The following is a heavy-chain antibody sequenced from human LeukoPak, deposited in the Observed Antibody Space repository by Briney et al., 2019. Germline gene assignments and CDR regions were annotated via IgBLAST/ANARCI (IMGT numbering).Heavy chain of an antibody. V-gene: IGHV4-39*07. Sequence: SETLSLTCTVSGGSISSSSYYWGWIRQPPGKGLEWIGEINRSGSTNYNPSLKSRVTISVDTSKNQFSLKLSSVTAADTAVYYCARGGDYYDSSGYPRGDYYYGMDVWGQGTTVTVSS. J-gene: IGHJ6*02. CDR1: GGSISSSSYY. CDR3: ARGGDYYDSSGYPRGDYYYGMDV. CDR2: INRSGST. D-gene: IGHD3-22*01.